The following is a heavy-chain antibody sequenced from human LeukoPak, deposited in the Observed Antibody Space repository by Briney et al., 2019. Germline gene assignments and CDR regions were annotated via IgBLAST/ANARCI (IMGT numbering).Heavy chain of an antibody. CDR3: VKDGSGSYYTYYFDY. D-gene: IGHD3-10*01. J-gene: IGHJ4*02. CDR2: ISGSGGST. Sequence: GGSLRFSCAASGFTFSGYAMSWVGQAPGKGREWVSAISGSGGSTYYADSVKGRFTISRDNSKNTLYLQMSSLRSEDTAGYYSVKDGSGSYYTYYFDYWGQGTLVTVSS. CDR1: GFTFSGYA. V-gene: IGHV3-23*01.